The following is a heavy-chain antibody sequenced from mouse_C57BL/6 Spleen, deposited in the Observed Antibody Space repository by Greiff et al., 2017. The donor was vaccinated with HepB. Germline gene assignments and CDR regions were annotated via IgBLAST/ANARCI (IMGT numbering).Heavy chain of an antibody. CDR1: GFTFTDYY. CDR3: ARSPPNSDYVGWFAY. D-gene: IGHD2-5*01. Sequence: EVKLVESGGGLVQPGGSLSLSCAASGFTFTDYYMSWVRQPPGKALEWLGFIRNKANGYTTEYSASVKGRFTISRDNSKSILYLQMNALRAEDSATYYCARSPPNSDYVGWFAYWGQGTLVTVSA. J-gene: IGHJ3*01. CDR2: IRNKANGYTT. V-gene: IGHV7-3*01.